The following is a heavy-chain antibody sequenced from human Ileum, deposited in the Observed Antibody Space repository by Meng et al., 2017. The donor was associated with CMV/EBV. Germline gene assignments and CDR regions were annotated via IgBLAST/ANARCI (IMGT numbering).Heavy chain of an antibody. CDR3: AKSFFGSGSYYSQY. J-gene: IGHJ4*02. D-gene: IGHD3-10*01. CDR2: ISSSSSSI. Sequence: GGSLRLSCAASGFTSSSYSMNWVRQAPGKGLEWVSYISSSSSSIYYADSVKGRFTISRDNAKNSLYLQMNSLRDEDTAVYYCAKSFFGSGSYYSQYWGQGTLVTVSS. V-gene: IGHV3-48*02. CDR1: GFTSSSYS.